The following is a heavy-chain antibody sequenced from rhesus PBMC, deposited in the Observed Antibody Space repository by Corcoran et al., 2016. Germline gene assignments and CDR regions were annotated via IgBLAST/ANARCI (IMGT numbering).Heavy chain of an antibody. V-gene: IGHV4-173*01. CDR2: SSGSGWSP. CDR3: ARGWTTVSPFDY. CDR1: GGSISSNW. D-gene: IGHD4-35*01. Sequence: QLQLQESGPGLVKPSETLSLTCAVSGGSISSNWWSWIRQPPGKGLEWIVRSSGSGWSPRYNPSLKSRFTISTDTSKNQLSLKLISVTAADTAVYYCARGWTTVSPFDYWGQGVLVTVSS. J-gene: IGHJ4*01.